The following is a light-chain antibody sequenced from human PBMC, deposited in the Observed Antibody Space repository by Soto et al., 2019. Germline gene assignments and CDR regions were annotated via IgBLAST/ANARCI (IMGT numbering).Light chain of an antibody. J-gene: IGLJ1*01. V-gene: IGLV1-44*01. CDR1: SSNIGDNP. CDR3: AAWDDSLNAL. Sequence: VLTQPPSASGTPGQRITISCAGSSSNIGDNPVNWYQQLPGAAPKLLIYINDQRPSGVPDRFSGSKSGTSASLAISGLQPEDEADYYCAAWDDSLNALFGTGTKLTVL. CDR2: IND.